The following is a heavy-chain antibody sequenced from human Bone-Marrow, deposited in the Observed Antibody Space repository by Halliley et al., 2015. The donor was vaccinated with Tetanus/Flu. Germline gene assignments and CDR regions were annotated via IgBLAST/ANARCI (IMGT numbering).Heavy chain of an antibody. J-gene: IGHJ4*02. V-gene: IGHV3-64D*06. CDR2: ITATGAST. CDR3: VKSISGTYYY. Sequence: EYVSAITATGASTNYADSVKGKFTISRDTSKNTVYLQMSSLRVEDTAVYYCVKSISGTYYYWGQGPLATVSS. D-gene: IGHD1-26*01.